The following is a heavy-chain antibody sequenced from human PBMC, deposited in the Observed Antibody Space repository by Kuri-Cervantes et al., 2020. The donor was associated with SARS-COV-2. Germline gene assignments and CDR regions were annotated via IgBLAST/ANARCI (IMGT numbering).Heavy chain of an antibody. CDR2: ISSSSSYI. CDR3: AKWSSSGWYSDAFDI. Sequence: GESLKISCAAPGFTFSSYSMNWVRQAPGKGLEWVSSISSSSSYIYYADSVKGRFTISRDNAKNSLYLQMNSLRAEDTAVYYCAKWSSSGWYSDAFDIWGQGTMVTVSS. D-gene: IGHD6-19*01. V-gene: IGHV3-21*01. J-gene: IGHJ3*02. CDR1: GFTFSSYS.